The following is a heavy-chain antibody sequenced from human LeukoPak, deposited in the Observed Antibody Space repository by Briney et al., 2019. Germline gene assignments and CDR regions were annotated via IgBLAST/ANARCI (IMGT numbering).Heavy chain of an antibody. Sequence: SETLSLTCTVSGGSISSYYWSWIRQPPGKGLEWIGYIYYSGSTNYNPSLKSRVTITVDTSKNQFSLKLSSVTAADTAVYYCARVTQTEDSIVVVPAASYYYYYMDVWGKGTTVTVSS. CDR3: ARVTQTEDSIVVVPAASYYYYYMDV. CDR2: IYYSGST. D-gene: IGHD2-2*01. V-gene: IGHV4-59*12. CDR1: GGSISSYY. J-gene: IGHJ6*03.